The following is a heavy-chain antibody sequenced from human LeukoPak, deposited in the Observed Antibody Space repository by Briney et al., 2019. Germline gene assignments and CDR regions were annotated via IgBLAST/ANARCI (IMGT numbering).Heavy chain of an antibody. V-gene: IGHV3-7*01. D-gene: IGHD3-3*01. CDR3: AREVLPYYDFWSGTCLGY. CDR2: IKQDGSEK. Sequence: GGSLRLSCAASGFTFSSYWMNWVRQAPGKGLEWVANIKQDGSEKYYVDSVKGRFTISRDNVKNSLYLQMDSLRAEDTAVYYCAREVLPYYDFWSGTCLGYWGQGTLVTVSS. J-gene: IGHJ4*02. CDR1: GFTFSSYW.